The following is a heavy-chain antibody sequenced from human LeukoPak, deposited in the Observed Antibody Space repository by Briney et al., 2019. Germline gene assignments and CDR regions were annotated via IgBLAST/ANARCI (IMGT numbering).Heavy chain of an antibody. J-gene: IGHJ4*02. CDR3: AKGSYYDSSGSFYFDY. CDR1: GFTFSSYA. Sequence: GGSLRLSCAASGFTFSSYATSWVHQAPGKGLEWVSGISGSGDNTYYADSVKGRFTISRDNSKNTLYVQVNSLGTEDTAAYYCAKGSYYDSSGSFYFDYWGQGTLVTVSS. CDR2: ISGSGDNT. V-gene: IGHV3-23*01. D-gene: IGHD3-22*01.